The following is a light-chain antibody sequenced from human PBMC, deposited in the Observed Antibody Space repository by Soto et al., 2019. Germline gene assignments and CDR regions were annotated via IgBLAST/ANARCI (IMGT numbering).Light chain of an antibody. CDR1: QSFDIN. Sequence: EIVLTQSPATLSVSPGDRVTLSCRASQSFDINLAWYQQRPGQAPRLLVYGASTKATDMPGRFSGRGSGTEFTLTINNLQSEDFAVYYCQQYRNWPRTFGQGTKVEL. V-gene: IGKV3-15*01. CDR3: QQYRNWPRT. CDR2: GAS. J-gene: IGKJ1*01.